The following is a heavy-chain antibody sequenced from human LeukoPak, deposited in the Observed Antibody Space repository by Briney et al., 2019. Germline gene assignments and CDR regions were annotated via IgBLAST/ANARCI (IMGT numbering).Heavy chain of an antibody. V-gene: IGHV4-34*01. Sequence: SETLSLTCAVYGGSFSGYYWSWIRQPPGKGLEWIGEINYSGSTNYNPSLKSRVTISVDTSKNQFSLELSSVTAADAAVYYCARVLSSSGYEFDYWGQGTLVTVSS. D-gene: IGHD5-12*01. CDR3: ARVLSSSGYEFDY. CDR1: GGSFSGYY. CDR2: INYSGST. J-gene: IGHJ4*02.